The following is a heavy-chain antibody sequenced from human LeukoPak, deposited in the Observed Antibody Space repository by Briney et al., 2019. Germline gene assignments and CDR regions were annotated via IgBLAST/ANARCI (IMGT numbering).Heavy chain of an antibody. Sequence: SETLSLTCTVSGGSISSVSNSWGWIRQPPGKGLEWIGSIYQSGSTYYNPPLKSRVTISVDTSKNQISLKLTSVTVADTAVYYCTRLTAYSDLWGRGTLVTVSS. V-gene: IGHV4-39*01. CDR2: IYQSGST. CDR3: TRLTAYSDL. J-gene: IGHJ2*01. CDR1: GGSISSVSNS.